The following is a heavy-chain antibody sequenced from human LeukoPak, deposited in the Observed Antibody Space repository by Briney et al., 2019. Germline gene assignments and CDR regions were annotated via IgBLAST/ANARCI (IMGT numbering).Heavy chain of an antibody. CDR3: ASAERTVTTLLDY. CDR1: GFTVSSNY. Sequence: GGSLRLSCAASGFTVSSNYMSWVRQAPGKGLEWVSVIYSGGSTYYADSVKGRFTISRDNSKNTLYLQMNSLRAEDTAVYYCASAERTVTTLLDYWGQGTLDTVSS. D-gene: IGHD4-17*01. J-gene: IGHJ4*02. CDR2: IYSGGST. V-gene: IGHV3-53*01.